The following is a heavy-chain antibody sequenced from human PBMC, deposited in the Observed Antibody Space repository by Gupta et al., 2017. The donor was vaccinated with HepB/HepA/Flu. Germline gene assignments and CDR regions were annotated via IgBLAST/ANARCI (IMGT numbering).Heavy chain of an antibody. D-gene: IGHD6-6*01. CDR2: INHSGST. V-gene: IGHV4-34*01. Sequence: QVQLQQWGAGLLKPSETLSLTCAVYGGSFSGYYWSWIRQPPGKGLEWIGEINHSGSTNYNPSLKSRVTISVDTSKNQFSLKLSSVTAADTAVYYCARGRIAAREFVYWGQGTLVTVSS. CDR3: ARGRIAAREFVY. J-gene: IGHJ4*02. CDR1: GGSFSGYY.